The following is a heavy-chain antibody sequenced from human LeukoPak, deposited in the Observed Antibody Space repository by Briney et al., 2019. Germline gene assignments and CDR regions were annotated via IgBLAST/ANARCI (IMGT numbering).Heavy chain of an antibody. D-gene: IGHD2-21*01. CDR1: GFTFSSYW. J-gene: IGHJ4*02. CDR3: ARVAGGILWWSDPLDY. CDR2: IKQDGSEK. V-gene: IGHV3-7*01. Sequence: QPGGSLRLSCAASGFTFSSYWMSWVRQAPGKGLEWVANIKQDGSEKYYVDSVKGRFTISRDNAKNSLYLQMNSLRAEDTAVYYCARVAGGILWWSDPLDYWGQGTLVTVSS.